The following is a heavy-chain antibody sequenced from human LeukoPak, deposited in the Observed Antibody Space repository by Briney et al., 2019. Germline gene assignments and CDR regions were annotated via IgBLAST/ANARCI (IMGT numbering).Heavy chain of an antibody. CDR2: MNPNSGNT. Sequence: ASVKVSCKASGYTFTSYDINWVRQATGQGLEWMGWMNPNSGNTGYAQKFQGRVTMTRNTSISTAYMELSSLRSEDTAVYYCARAGGQYSSSWYQYYFDYWGQGTLVTVSS. D-gene: IGHD6-13*01. J-gene: IGHJ4*02. CDR3: ARAGGQYSSSWYQYYFDY. V-gene: IGHV1-8*01. CDR1: GYTFTSYD.